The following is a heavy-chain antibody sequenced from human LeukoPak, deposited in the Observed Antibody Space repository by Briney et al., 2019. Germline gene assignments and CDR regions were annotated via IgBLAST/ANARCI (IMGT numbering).Heavy chain of an antibody. V-gene: IGHV4-34*01. J-gene: IGHJ4*02. CDR3: ARGSLSSNRFDY. Sequence: SETLSLTCAVYGGSFSGYYWSWIRQPPGKGLEWIGEINHSGSTNYNPSLKSRVTISVDRSKNQFSLKLSSVTAADTAVYYCARGSLSSNRFDYWGQGTLVTVSS. D-gene: IGHD6-6*01. CDR1: GGSFSGYY. CDR2: INHSGST.